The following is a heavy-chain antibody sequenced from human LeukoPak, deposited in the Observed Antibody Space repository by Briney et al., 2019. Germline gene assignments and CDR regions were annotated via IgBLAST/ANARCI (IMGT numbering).Heavy chain of an antibody. Sequence: GGSLRLSCAASGFTFSSYAMSWVRQAPGKGLEWVSAIGGSGGSTYYADSVKGRFTISRDNSKNTLYLQMNSLRAEDTAVYYCAKDTDGYSSSWYGYWGQGTLVTVSS. V-gene: IGHV3-23*01. J-gene: IGHJ4*02. CDR3: AKDTDGYSSSWYGY. CDR1: GFTFSSYA. CDR2: IGGSGGST. D-gene: IGHD6-13*01.